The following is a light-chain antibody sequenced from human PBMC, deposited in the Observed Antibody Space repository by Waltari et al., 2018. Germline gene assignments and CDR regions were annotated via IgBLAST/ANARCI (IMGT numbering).Light chain of an antibody. CDR2: DAS. J-gene: IGKJ4*01. CDR1: QSVRSY. CDR3: QQRSNWLT. Sequence: EIVLTQSPATLSLSPGERATLSCRASQSVRSYLAWYQQKPGQAPRLLIYDASNRATVIPARFSGSGSGTDFTLTISSLEPEDFAVYYCQQRSNWLTFGGGTKVEIK. V-gene: IGKV3-11*01.